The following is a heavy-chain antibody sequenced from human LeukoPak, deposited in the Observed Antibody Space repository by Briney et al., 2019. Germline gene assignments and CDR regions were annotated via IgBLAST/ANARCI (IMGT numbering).Heavy chain of an antibody. CDR2: IKQDGSKK. CDR1: GFPFSSYW. Sequence: GGSLRLSCVASGFPFSSYWMTWVRQAPGKGLEWVANIKQDGSKKSYVDSVKGRFTISRDNAKNSLYLQMNSLRAEDTAIYYCTRVGYIDEGIDYWGQGALVTVSS. J-gene: IGHJ4*02. D-gene: IGHD5-24*01. CDR3: TRVGYIDEGIDY. V-gene: IGHV3-7*04.